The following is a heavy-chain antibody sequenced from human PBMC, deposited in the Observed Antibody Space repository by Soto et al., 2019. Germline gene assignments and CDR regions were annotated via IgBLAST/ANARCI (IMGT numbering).Heavy chain of an antibody. D-gene: IGHD6-13*01. V-gene: IGHV4-39*01. CDR2: FYYSGSP. CDR3: ARVGGVPSSSPGVAY. J-gene: IGHJ4*02. Sequence: SETLSLTCTVSGDSIRSSSHYWAWNRQPPGKGLEWIGGFYYSGSPYYNPSLKSRVTLSVDTSKNQFSLRLTSVTAMDTAIYYCARVGGVPSSSPGVAYWGQGMLVT. CDR1: GDSIRSSSHY.